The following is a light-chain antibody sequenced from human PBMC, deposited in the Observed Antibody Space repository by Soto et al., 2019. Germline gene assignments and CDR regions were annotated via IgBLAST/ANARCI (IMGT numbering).Light chain of an antibody. CDR3: LQHNSYPRT. CDR1: QGISTD. CDR2: AAS. Sequence: DIQMTQSRFSLSASVGDRVTISCRASQGISTDLGWYQQKPGKAPKRLIYAASSLESGVPSRVRGRGSGAEFTLTITSLKPEDLATYYCLQHNSYPRTFGQGTKVDIK. V-gene: IGKV1-17*01. J-gene: IGKJ1*01.